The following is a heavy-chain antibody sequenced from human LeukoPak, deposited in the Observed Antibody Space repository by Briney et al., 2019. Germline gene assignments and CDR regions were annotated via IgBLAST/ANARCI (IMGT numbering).Heavy chain of an antibody. J-gene: IGHJ5*02. D-gene: IGHD6-13*01. Sequence: SETLSLTCTVSGGSISSYYWSWIRQPPGKGLEWIGYIYYSGSTNYNPSLKSRVTISVDTSKNQFSLKLSSVTAADTAVYCCARHQAAAARNWFDPWGQGTLVTVSS. CDR1: GGSISSYY. V-gene: IGHV4-59*08. CDR2: IYYSGST. CDR3: ARHQAAAARNWFDP.